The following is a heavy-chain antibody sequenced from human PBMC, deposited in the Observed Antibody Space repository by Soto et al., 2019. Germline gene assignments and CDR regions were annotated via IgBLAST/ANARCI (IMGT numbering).Heavy chain of an antibody. CDR2: VTSDGSNK. J-gene: IGHJ3*01. D-gene: IGHD3-22*01. Sequence: LRLSCASSGFTFSTYALHWVRQAPGKGLEWVATVTSDGSNKYHADSVEGRFTISRDDSKNTLYLQLNSLRAEDTAVYYCGRITLKTSVDTFDFWGQGTMVTVSS. CDR3: GRITLKTSVDTFDF. V-gene: IGHV3-30-3*01. CDR1: GFTFSTYA.